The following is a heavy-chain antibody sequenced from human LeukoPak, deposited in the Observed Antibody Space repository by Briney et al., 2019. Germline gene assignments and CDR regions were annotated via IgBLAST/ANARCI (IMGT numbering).Heavy chain of an antibody. CDR3: ARAPKMNY. Sequence: PSETLSLTCAVYGGSFSGYYWSWIRHPPGKGLEWIGEINHSGSTNYNPSLKSRVTISVDTSKNQFSLKLSSVTAADTAVYYCARAPKMNYWGQGTLVTVSS. J-gene: IGHJ4*02. V-gene: IGHV4-34*01. CDR2: INHSGST. CDR1: GGSFSGYY.